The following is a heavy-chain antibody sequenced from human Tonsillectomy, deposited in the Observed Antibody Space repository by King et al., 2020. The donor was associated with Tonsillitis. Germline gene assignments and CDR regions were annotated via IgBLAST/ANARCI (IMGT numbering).Heavy chain of an antibody. J-gene: IGHJ4*02. Sequence: VQLVESGGGLVKPGGSLRLSCAASGFTFSNDWMSWVRQAPGKGLEWVGLIKSKAVGESIDYAASVKGRFTISRDDSKNTLYLQMNSLKIEDTAVYFCVHNLELMNWGQGTLVTVSS. D-gene: IGHD1-7*01. CDR2: IKSKAVGESI. CDR3: VHNLELMN. CDR1: GFTFSNDW. V-gene: IGHV3-15*01.